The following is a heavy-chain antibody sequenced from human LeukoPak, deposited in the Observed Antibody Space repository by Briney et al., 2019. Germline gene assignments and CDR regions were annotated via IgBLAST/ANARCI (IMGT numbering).Heavy chain of an antibody. V-gene: IGHV4-39*02. CDR1: GGSISSSSYY. Sequence: KPSETLSLTCTVSGGSISSSSYYWGWIRQPPGKGLEWIGSIYYSGSTYYNPSLKSRVTISVDTSKNQFSLKLSSVTAADTAVYYCAREVRLYSSSPTIYYYYYMDVWGKGTTVTVSS. J-gene: IGHJ6*03. CDR2: IYYSGST. CDR3: AREVRLYSSSPTIYYYYYMDV. D-gene: IGHD6-6*01.